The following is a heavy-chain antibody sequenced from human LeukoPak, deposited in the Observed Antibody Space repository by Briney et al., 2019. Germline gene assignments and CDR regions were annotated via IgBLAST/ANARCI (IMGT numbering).Heavy chain of an antibody. CDR1: GGTFSSYT. D-gene: IGHD3-10*01. Sequence: GASVKVSCKASGGTFSSYTISWVRQAPGQGLEWMGRIIPILGIANYAQKFQGRVTITADKSTSTAYMELSSLRSEDTAVYYCARGITMVRGVILGYWGQGTLVTVSS. J-gene: IGHJ4*02. V-gene: IGHV1-69*02. CDR2: IIPILGIA. CDR3: ARGITMVRGVILGY.